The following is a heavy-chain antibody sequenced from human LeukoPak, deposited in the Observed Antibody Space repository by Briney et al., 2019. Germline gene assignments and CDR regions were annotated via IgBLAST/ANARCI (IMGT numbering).Heavy chain of an antibody. V-gene: IGHV3-9*03. CDR3: TKASGYSSGAVDY. D-gene: IGHD5-18*01. CDR1: GFTFDDYG. Sequence: GRSLRLSCAASGFTFDDYGMHWVRQAPGKGLEWVSGISWNSGSIGYADSVKGRFTISRDNAKSTLYLQMNNLRADDMALYYCTKASGYSSGAVDYWGQGTLVTVSS. J-gene: IGHJ4*02. CDR2: ISWNSGSI.